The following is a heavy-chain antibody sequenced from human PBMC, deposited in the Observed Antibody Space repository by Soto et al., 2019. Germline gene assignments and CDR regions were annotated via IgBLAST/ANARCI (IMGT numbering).Heavy chain of an antibody. D-gene: IGHD3-10*01. CDR2: ISSVSSNI. Sequence: LRLSCAASGFAFMSYNMNWVRHAPGKGLEWVASISSVSSNIYYADSVKGRFTISRDNAKNSLYLQMNSLRAEDTAVYYCASPAVRGAPFDYWGQGTLVTVSS. J-gene: IGHJ4*02. CDR3: ASPAVRGAPFDY. CDR1: GFAFMSYN. V-gene: IGHV3-21*01.